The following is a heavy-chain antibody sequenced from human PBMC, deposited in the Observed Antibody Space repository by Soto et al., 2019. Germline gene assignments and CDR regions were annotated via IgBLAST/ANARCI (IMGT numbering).Heavy chain of an antibody. J-gene: IGHJ2*01. CDR2: INPSGGST. CDR1: GYTFTSYY. D-gene: IGHD4-17*01. CDR3: ARDDYGGNSDWYFDL. V-gene: IGHV1-46*03. Sequence: ASVKVSCKASGYTFTSYYMHWVRQAPGQGLEWMGIINPSGGSTSYAQKFQGRVTMTRDTSTSTVYMELSSLRSEDTAVYYCARDDYGGNSDWYFDLWGRGTLVTVSS.